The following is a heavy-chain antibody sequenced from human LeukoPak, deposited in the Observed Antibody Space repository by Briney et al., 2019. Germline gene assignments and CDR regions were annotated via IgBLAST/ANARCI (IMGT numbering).Heavy chain of an antibody. V-gene: IGHV4-30-4*01. D-gene: IGHD1-26*01. CDR1: GGSINSDAYY. Sequence: NPSETLSLTCTVSGGSINSDAYYWSWVRQPPGKGLEWIGYGYYSGSTYYNPSLRSRLTISVDTSKNQFSLRLQPVTAAETAVYYCARGTIMGGTTFFDYWGQGSLVTVSS. CDR2: GYYSGST. J-gene: IGHJ4*02. CDR3: ARGTIMGGTTFFDY.